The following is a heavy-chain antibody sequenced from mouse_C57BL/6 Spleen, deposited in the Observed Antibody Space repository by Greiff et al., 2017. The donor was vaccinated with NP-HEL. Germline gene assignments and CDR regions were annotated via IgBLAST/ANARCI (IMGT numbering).Heavy chain of an antibody. CDR1: GYSITSGYY. V-gene: IGHV3-6*01. CDR2: ISYDGSN. J-gene: IGHJ2*01. Sequence: EVQVVESGPGLVKPSQSLSLTCSVTGYSITSGYYWNWIRQFPGNKLEWMGYISYDGSNNYNPSLKNRISITRDTSKNQFFLKLNSVTSEDTATYYCARYRNYLYFDYWGQGTTLTVSS. D-gene: IGHD2-5*01. CDR3: ARYRNYLYFDY.